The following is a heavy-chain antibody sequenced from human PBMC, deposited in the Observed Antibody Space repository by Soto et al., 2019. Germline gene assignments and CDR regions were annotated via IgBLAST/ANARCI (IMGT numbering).Heavy chain of an antibody. D-gene: IGHD3-10*01. V-gene: IGHV1-69*06. CDR2: IIPVTDTP. CDR3: ARGNKGPGHYGPGSQGWYGP. CDR1: GGTFSSHA. J-gene: IGHJ5*02. Sequence: QVQLVQSGPEVKKPGSSVKVSCKVSGGTFSSHAINWLRQAPGQGLEWMGVIIPVTDTPNYAEKFQGRVTITADKSTTTVYMELSSLTFDDTAVYFCARGNKGPGHYGPGSQGWYGPWGQGTLVTVSS.